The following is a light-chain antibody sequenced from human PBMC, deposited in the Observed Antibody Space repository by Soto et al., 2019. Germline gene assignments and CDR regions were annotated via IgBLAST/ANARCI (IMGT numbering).Light chain of an antibody. CDR2: DAS. J-gene: IGKJ1*01. CDR1: EGVGLK. Sequence: EIVMTQSPATLSVSPGERVTLSCRASEGVGLKLAWYQLKPGLPPRLLFYDASTRATGLPARFSGSGAGTEFTLSISSLQSEDFATHYCQHYSDSPTFGQGTKVDIK. CDR3: QHYSDSPT. V-gene: IGKV3-15*01.